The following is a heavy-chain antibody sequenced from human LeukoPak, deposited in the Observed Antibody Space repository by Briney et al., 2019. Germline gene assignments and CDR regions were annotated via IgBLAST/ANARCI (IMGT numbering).Heavy chain of an antibody. J-gene: IGHJ4*02. CDR1: GYTLTELS. Sequence: ASVKVSGKVSGYTLTELSMHWVRQAPGKGLEWMGGFDPEDGETIYAQKFQGRVTMTEDTSTDTAYMELSSLRSEDTAVYYCATGPYCSGGSCYPLFDYWGQGTLVTVSS. CDR2: FDPEDGET. D-gene: IGHD2-15*01. CDR3: ATGPYCSGGSCYPLFDY. V-gene: IGHV1-24*01.